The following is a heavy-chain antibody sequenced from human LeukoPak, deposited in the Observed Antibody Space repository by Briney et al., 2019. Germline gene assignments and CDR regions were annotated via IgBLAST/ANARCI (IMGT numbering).Heavy chain of an antibody. CDR2: ISYDGSNK. CDR3: ARDRYDFWSGYYPFDY. D-gene: IGHD3-3*01. CDR1: GFAFSSYA. Sequence: GSLRLSCAASGFAFSSYAMHWVRRAPGKGLEWVAVISYDGSNKYYADSVKGRFTISRDNSKNTLYLQMNSLRAEDTAVYYCARDRYDFWSGYYPFDYWGQGTLVTVSS. V-gene: IGHV3-30*01. J-gene: IGHJ4*02.